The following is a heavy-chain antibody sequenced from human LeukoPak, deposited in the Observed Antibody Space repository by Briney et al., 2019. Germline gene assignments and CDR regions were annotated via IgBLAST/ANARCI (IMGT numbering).Heavy chain of an antibody. CDR1: GFTFSSYA. V-gene: IGHV3-23*01. CDR2: ISGSGGST. CDR3: AKDGDYYDSSGPYDAFDI. D-gene: IGHD3-22*01. Sequence: GGSLRLSCAASGFTFSSYAMSWVRQAPGKGLEWVSAISGSGGSTYYADSVKGRFTISRDNSKNTLYLQMNSLRAEDTAVYYCAKDGDYYDSSGPYDAFDIWGQGTMVTVSS. J-gene: IGHJ3*02.